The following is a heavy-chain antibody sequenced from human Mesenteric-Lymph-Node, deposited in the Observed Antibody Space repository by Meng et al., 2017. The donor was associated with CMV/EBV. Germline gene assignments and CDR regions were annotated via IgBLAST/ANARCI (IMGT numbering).Heavy chain of an antibody. V-gene: IGHV3-13*03. CDR2: IGTAGDT. CDR1: GFTFSSYD. CDR3: ARGLYDYDFWSGYFFDYYGMDV. Sequence: GGSLRLSCAACGFTFSSYDMHWVRQATGKGLEWVSVIGTAGDTYYPGSVKGQFTISRENAKNSLYLQMNSLRAGDTAVYYCARGLYDYDFWSGYFFDYYGMDVWGQGTTVTVSS. J-gene: IGHJ6*02. D-gene: IGHD3-3*01.